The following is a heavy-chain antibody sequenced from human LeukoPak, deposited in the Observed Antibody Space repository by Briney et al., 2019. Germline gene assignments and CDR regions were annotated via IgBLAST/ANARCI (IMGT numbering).Heavy chain of an antibody. CDR3: ARVFLPGLFDP. D-gene: IGHD2-2*01. CDR1: GGSISSYY. J-gene: IGHJ5*02. CDR2: IYYSGST. Sequence: SETLSLTCTVSGGSISSYYWSWIRQPPGKGLEWIGYIYYSGSTNYNPSLKSRVTISVGTSKNQFSLKLSSVTAADTAVYYCARVFLPGLFDPWGQGTLVTVSS. V-gene: IGHV4-59*01.